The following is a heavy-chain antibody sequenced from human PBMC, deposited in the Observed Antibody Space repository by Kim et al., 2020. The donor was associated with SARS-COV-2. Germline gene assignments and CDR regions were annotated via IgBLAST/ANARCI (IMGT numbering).Heavy chain of an antibody. D-gene: IGHD6-6*01. V-gene: IGHV4-34*01. J-gene: IGHJ4*02. CDR3: ASARIAARPGHYDY. Sequence: PSLKSRVTMTVDTSKSQVSLKLSSVTAADTAVYYCASARIAARPGHYDYWGQGTLVTVSS.